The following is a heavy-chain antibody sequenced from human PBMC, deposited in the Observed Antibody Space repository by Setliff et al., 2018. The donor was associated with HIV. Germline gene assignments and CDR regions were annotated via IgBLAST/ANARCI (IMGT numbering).Heavy chain of an antibody. D-gene: IGHD3-9*01. Sequence: SVKVSCKASGGTFTHYIYSWVRQAPGQGLEWMGGIIPISDMTHYAQHFQGRVTITADTATSTAYMELTSLGSDDTAIYFCAGAPFRIMSAHYRTLDYWGQGTLVTVSS. V-gene: IGHV1-69*10. CDR1: GGTFTHYI. CDR2: IIPISDMT. CDR3: AGAPFRIMSAHYRTLDY. J-gene: IGHJ4*02.